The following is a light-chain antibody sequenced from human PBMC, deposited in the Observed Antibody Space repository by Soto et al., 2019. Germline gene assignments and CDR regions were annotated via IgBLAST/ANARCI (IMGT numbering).Light chain of an antibody. CDR2: DVR. Sequence: QSVLTQPASVSGSPGQSITISCTGTSSDVGGHNFVSWYQQHPGRAPKLIIYDVRNRPSGVSSRFSGSKSANTASLVISGLQAEDEADYYCRSYSSSDTLVFGGGAKQTVL. CDR3: RSYSSSDTLV. J-gene: IGLJ2*01. V-gene: IGLV2-14*03. CDR1: SSDVGGHNF.